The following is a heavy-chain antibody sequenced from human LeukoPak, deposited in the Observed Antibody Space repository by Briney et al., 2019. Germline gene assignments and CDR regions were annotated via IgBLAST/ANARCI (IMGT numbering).Heavy chain of an antibody. D-gene: IGHD5-18*01. V-gene: IGHV5-10-1*01. CDR2: IDPSDSYT. CDR1: GYSFTTYW. Sequence: GESLKISCKGSGYSFTTYWITWVRQMPGKGLEWMGRIDPSDSYTNYSPSFQGHVTLSADKSISTAYLQWSSLRASDTAMYYCAISKNTATSGDYWGQGTLVTVS. CDR3: AISKNTATSGDY. J-gene: IGHJ4*02.